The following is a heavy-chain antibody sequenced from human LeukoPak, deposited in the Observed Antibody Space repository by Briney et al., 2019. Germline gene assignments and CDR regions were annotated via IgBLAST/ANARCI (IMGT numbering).Heavy chain of an antibody. J-gene: IGHJ4*02. Sequence: GGSLRLSCTASGSSFSSYAMNWVRQAPGKGLEWHSILSGDSGITHYADSVKGRFTISRDNSKNTLYLQMNSLRAEDTAIYYCGKKYGLPTTTERSVQYWGQGTLVTVSS. CDR1: GSSFSSYA. CDR2: LSGDSGIT. D-gene: IGHD1-1*01. V-gene: IGHV3-23*01. CDR3: GKKYGLPTTTERSVQY.